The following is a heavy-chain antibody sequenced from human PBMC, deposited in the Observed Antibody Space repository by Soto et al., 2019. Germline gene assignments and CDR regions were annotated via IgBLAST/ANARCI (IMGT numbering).Heavy chain of an antibody. V-gene: IGHV3-48*03. CDR1: GFTFSSYE. Sequence: GGSLRLSCAASGFTFSSYEMNWVRQAPGKGLEWVSYISSSGSTIYYADSVKGRFTISRDNAKNSLYLQMNSLRAEDTAVYYCATLHDSGGAFDICGQGTMLTVSS. CDR3: ATLHDSGGAFDI. CDR2: ISSSGSTI. J-gene: IGHJ3*02. D-gene: IGHD4-17*01.